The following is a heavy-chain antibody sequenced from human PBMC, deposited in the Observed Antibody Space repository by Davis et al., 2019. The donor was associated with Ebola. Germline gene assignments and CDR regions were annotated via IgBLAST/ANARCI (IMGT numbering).Heavy chain of an antibody. D-gene: IGHD6-6*01. J-gene: IGHJ4*02. CDR1: GGTFSSYT. Sequence: SVKVSCKASGGTFSSYTISWVRQAPGQGLEWMGRIIPILGIANYAQKFQGRVTITADKSTSTAYMELSSLRAEDTAVYYCAVGIAARPAYDYWGQGTLVTVSS. CDR2: IIPILGIA. V-gene: IGHV1-69*02. CDR3: AVGIAARPAYDY.